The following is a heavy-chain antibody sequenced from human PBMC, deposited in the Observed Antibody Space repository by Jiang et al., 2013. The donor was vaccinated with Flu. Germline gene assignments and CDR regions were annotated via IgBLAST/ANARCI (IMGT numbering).Heavy chain of an antibody. CDR1: GGSFSGSY. J-gene: IGHJ6*02. Sequence: LLKPSETLSLTCAVYGGSFSGSYWSWFRQSPDKGLEWIGEVNHSGSTNYSPSLKSRVTIFVDTSKNEVSLQLSTVTAADTAVYYCAKGRLYCGGTICYESQYYHYYGMDVWGQGTTVTVS. D-gene: IGHD2-2*01. CDR3: AKGRLYCGGTICYESQYYHYYGMDV. CDR2: VNHSGST. V-gene: IGHV4-34*01.